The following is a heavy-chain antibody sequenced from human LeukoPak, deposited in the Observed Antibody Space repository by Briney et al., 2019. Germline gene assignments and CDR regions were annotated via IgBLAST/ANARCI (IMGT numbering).Heavy chain of an antibody. CDR2: INPNNGGT. CDR3: AREWELLRKYLYH. CDR1: GYTFTGYY. Sequence: GASVKVSCKASGYTFTGYYLHWVRQAPGQGLDWMGWINPNNGGTTYAQNFKGRVTMTWDTSISTAYMELSRLRSDDTAVYYCAREWELLRKYLYHWGQGTLVTVSS. D-gene: IGHD1-26*01. V-gene: IGHV1-2*02. J-gene: IGHJ1*01.